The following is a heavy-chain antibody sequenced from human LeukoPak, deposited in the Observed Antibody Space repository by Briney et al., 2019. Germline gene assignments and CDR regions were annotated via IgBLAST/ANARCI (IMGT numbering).Heavy chain of an antibody. D-gene: IGHD3-16*02. CDR1: GGSFSGYY. J-gene: IGHJ4*02. Sequence: SETLSLTCAVYGGSFSGYYWSWIRQPPGKGLEWIGEINHSGSTNYNPSPKSRVTISVDTSKNQFSLKLSSVTAADTAVYYCARGALWDYVWGSYRYSFDYWGQGTLVTVSS. CDR2: INHSGST. V-gene: IGHV4-34*01. CDR3: ARGALWDYVWGSYRYSFDY.